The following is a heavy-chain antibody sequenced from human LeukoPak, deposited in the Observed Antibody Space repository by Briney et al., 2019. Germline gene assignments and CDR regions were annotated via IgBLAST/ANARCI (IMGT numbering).Heavy chain of an antibody. CDR1: GSTFTNYY. V-gene: IGHV1-2*02. J-gene: IGHJ4*02. CDR3: ARDRSNGIGIFD. Sequence: ASVKVSCKASGSTFTNYYVHWVRQAPGRGREGLGLINFKRGVTDYAQSFQGRVTMTRDTSINTVFMELSRLKSDDTALYYCARDRSNGIGIFDWGQGTVVTVSP. D-gene: IGHD2-8*01. CDR2: INFKRGVT.